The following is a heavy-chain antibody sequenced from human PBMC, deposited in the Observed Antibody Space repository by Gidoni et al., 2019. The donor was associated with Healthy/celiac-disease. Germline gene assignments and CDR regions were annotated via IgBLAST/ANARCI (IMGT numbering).Heavy chain of an antibody. Sequence: QLQLQESGPGLVKPSETLSLTCTVSGGSISSSSYYWGWIRQPPGKGLEWIGSIYYSGSTYYNPSLKSRVTISVDTSKNQFSLKLSSVTAADTAVYYCARKIAAAALVDYWGQGTLVTVSS. CDR1: GGSISSSSYY. CDR2: IYYSGST. D-gene: IGHD6-13*01. J-gene: IGHJ4*02. V-gene: IGHV4-39*01. CDR3: ARKIAAAALVDY.